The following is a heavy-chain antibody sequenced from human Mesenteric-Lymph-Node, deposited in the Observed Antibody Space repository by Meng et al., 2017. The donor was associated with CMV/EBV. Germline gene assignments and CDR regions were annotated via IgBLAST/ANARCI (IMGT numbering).Heavy chain of an antibody. CDR1: GFTLSSHS. CDR2: ISSGGGTI. Sequence: GESLKISCAASGFTLSSHSMNWVRQSPGKGLEWVSYISSGGGTIHYADSVKGRFTISRDNAKNSLYLQMNSLRAEDTAVYYCARGSNWNDFDFWGQGTLVTVSS. CDR3: ARGSNWNDFDF. J-gene: IGHJ4*02. V-gene: IGHV3-48*04. D-gene: IGHD1-20*01.